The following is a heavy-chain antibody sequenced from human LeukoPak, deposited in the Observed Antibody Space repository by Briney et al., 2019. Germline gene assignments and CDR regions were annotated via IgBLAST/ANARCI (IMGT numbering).Heavy chain of an antibody. Sequence: ASVKVSCKASGYTFTSYYMHWVRQAPGQGLEWMGIINPSGGSTSYAQKFQGRVTMTTDTSTSTAYMELRSLRSDDTAVYYCAREGIPAAGHAFDIWGQGTMVTVSS. CDR1: GYTFTSYY. V-gene: IGHV1-46*01. J-gene: IGHJ3*02. CDR2: INPSGGST. CDR3: AREGIPAAGHAFDI. D-gene: IGHD6-13*01.